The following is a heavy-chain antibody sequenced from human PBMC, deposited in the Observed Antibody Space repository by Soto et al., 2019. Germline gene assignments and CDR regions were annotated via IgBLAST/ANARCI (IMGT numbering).Heavy chain of an antibody. D-gene: IGHD2-2*01. V-gene: IGHV3-23*01. CDR1: GFTFSTHA. CDR2: FSGSGGNI. Sequence: GGSLRLSCVASGFTFSTHAMSWVRQVPGKGLEWVSTFSGSGGNIYYAESVKGRFTISRDDPKNTLYLDMNSLRVEDTAVYYCAKDPPWTVGPLAMDVWGQGTTVTVSS. J-gene: IGHJ6*02. CDR3: AKDPPWTVGPLAMDV.